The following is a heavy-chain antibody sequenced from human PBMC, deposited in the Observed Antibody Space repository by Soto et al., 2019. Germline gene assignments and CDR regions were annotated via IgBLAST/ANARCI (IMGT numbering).Heavy chain of an antibody. J-gene: IGHJ4*02. CDR2: VYYRGRS. CDR1: GGSVTNSSYY. Sequence: PSETLSLTCTVSGGSVTNSSYYWGWIRQSPGKGLEWIGSVYYRGRSYSKSSVKSRVTIPADTSKNRFSLSLNSVTASDTAVYFCVSQRTTVPTQAYFYYWGPGALVT. D-gene: IGHD4-17*01. V-gene: IGHV4-39*01. CDR3: VSQRTTVPTQAYFYY.